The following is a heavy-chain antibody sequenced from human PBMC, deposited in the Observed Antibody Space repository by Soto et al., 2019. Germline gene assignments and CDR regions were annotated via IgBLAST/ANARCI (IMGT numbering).Heavy chain of an antibody. D-gene: IGHD1-7*01. CDR2: ISSDSSYI. V-gene: IGHV3-21*01. CDR1: GFTFSTYS. J-gene: IGHJ4*02. Sequence: EVQLVESGGGLIKPGGSLRLSCAASGFTFSTYSLNWVRQAPGTGLEWGSSISSDSSYIYYADSVKGRFTISRDNAKDSLYRQMNSLRAEDTAVYYCTRKLTGTNPLDYWGQGTLVTVSS. CDR3: TRKLTGTNPLDY.